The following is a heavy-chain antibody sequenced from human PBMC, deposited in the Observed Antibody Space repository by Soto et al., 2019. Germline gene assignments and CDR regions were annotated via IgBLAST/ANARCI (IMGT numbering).Heavy chain of an antibody. V-gene: IGHV4-59*01. J-gene: IGHJ4*02. CDR3: ARDPDSRGYSYFDD. D-gene: IGHD3-22*01. CDR2: IYNNGST. CDR1: GGSISNFH. Sequence: PSETLSLTCTISGGSISNFHWSWIRQPPGKALEWIGYIYNNGSTNYSPSLKSRVTISVDTSKNQFSLKLSSVTAADTAVYYCARDPDSRGYSYFDDWGQGTLVTVSS.